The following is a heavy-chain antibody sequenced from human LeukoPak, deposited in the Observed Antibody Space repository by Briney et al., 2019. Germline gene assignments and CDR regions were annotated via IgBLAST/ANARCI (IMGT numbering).Heavy chain of an antibody. J-gene: IGHJ3*02. D-gene: IGHD2-2*02. CDR1: GDTFNTFG. CDR3: ASPPGYCSSTSCYTAGAFDI. V-gene: IGHV1-69*13. CDR2: IIPIFGTA. Sequence: SVKVSCKVSGDTFNTFGFTWVRQAPGQGLEWMGGIIPIFGTANYAQKFQGRVTITADESTSTAYMELSSLRSEDTAVYYCASPPGYCSSTSCYTAGAFDIWGQGTMVTVFS.